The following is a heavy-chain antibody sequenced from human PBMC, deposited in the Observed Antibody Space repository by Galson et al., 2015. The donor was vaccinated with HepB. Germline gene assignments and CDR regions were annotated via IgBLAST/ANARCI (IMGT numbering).Heavy chain of an antibody. D-gene: IGHD3-3*01. V-gene: IGHV3-23*01. J-gene: IGHJ3*02. Sequence: SLRLSCAVSGFTFSSYAMTWVRQAPGKGLEWVSAIGGRGDSTYYADSVKGRFTISRDNSKNTPYMQMTSLRAEDTAVYYCAKSATIFGVANAFEIWGQGTMVTVSS. CDR1: GFTFSSYA. CDR3: AKSATIFGVANAFEI. CDR2: IGGRGDST.